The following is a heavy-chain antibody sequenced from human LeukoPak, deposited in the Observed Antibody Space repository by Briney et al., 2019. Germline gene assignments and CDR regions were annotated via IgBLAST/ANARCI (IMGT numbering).Heavy chain of an antibody. CDR3: ARDRVGDIVVVPAAPLDY. Sequence: GGSLRLSCAASGFTFSSYAMHWVRQAPGKGLEYASAISSNGGSTYYANSVKGRFTISRDNSKNTLYLQMGSLRAEDMAVYYCARDRVGDIVVVPAAPLDYWGQGTLVTVSS. J-gene: IGHJ4*02. V-gene: IGHV3-64*01. CDR1: GFTFSSYA. CDR2: ISSNGGST. D-gene: IGHD2-2*01.